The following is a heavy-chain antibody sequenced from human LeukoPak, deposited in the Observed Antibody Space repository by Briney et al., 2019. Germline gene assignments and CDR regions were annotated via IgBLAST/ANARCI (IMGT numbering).Heavy chain of an antibody. D-gene: IGHD3-9*01. CDR1: GGSISSYY. J-gene: IGHJ4*02. CDR3: PRYAYYDILTGYGYFDY. V-gene: IGHV4-59*01. Sequence: SETLSLTCTVSGGSISSYYWSWIRQPPGKGLEWIGYNYYSGSTNYNPSLKSRVTISVDTSKNQFSLKLSSVTAADTAVYYCPRYAYYDILTGYGYFDYWGQGTLVTVSS. CDR2: NYYSGST.